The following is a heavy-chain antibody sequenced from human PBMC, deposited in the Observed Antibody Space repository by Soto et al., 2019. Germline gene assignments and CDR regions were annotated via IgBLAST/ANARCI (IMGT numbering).Heavy chain of an antibody. D-gene: IGHD2-15*01. CDR2: ISSNGGST. CDR3: VKDRLSVVVAATPGWFDP. Sequence: PGGSLRLSCSASGFTFSSYAMHWVRQAPGKGLEYVSAISSNGGSTYYADSVKGRFTISRDNSKNTLYLQMSSLRAEDTAVYYCVKDRLSVVVAATPGWFDPWGQGTLVTVSS. CDR1: GFTFSSYA. J-gene: IGHJ5*02. V-gene: IGHV3-64D*08.